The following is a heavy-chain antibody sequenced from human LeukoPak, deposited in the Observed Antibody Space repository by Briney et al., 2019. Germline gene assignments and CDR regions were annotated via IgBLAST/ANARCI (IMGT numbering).Heavy chain of an antibody. J-gene: IGHJ6*03. V-gene: IGHV4-39*07. D-gene: IGHD2-15*01. Sequence: SETLSLTCTVSGGSVSSSSDSWGWIRQPPGKGLEWIGTISYSGTTYYSPSLKSRVTLLLDTSGNQFSLKLSSVTAADTAVYYCARESGYDYMDVWGKGTTVTVSS. CDR1: GGSVSSSSDS. CDR3: ARESGYDYMDV. CDR2: ISYSGTT.